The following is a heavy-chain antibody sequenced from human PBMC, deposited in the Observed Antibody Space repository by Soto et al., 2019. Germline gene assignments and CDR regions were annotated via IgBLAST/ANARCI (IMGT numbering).Heavy chain of an antibody. Sequence: ASVKVSCKASGYTFTGYYMHWVRQAPRQGLEWMGWINPNSGGTNYAQKFQGWVTMTRDTSISTAYMELSRLRSDDTAVYYCARGVYCSSTSCYYDWFDPWGQGTLVTVSS. V-gene: IGHV1-2*04. D-gene: IGHD2-2*01. J-gene: IGHJ5*02. CDR2: INPNSGGT. CDR3: ARGVYCSSTSCYYDWFDP. CDR1: GYTFTGYY.